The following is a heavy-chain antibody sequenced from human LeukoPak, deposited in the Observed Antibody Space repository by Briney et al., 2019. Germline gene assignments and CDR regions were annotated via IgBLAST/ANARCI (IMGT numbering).Heavy chain of an antibody. CDR2: IYYSGST. D-gene: IGHD2-15*01. CDR3: ARRGGTFDY. CDR1: GGSICSYY. V-gene: IGHV4-59*01. J-gene: IGHJ4*02. Sequence: PSETLSLTCTVSGGSICSYYWSWIRQPPGKGLEWIGYIYYSGSTNYNPSLKSRVTISVDTSKNQFSLKLSSVTAADTAVYYCARRGGTFDYWGQGTLVTVSS.